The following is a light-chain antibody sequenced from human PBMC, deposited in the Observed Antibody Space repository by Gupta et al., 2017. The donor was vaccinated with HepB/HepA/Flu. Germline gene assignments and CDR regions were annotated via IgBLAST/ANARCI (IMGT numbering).Light chain of an antibody. V-gene: IGKV1-16*01. J-gene: IGKJ4*01. Sequence: DIRVTQSPSSLSASVGDRVTITCRASQGVGKYLAWYQQRPGKAPKSLIYATSRVQSGVPSRFSGSGSGTDFTLTISSRQPEEFAIYYCQQENSHPFTFGGGTKVDIK. CDR2: ATS. CDR1: QGVGKY. CDR3: QQENSHPFT.